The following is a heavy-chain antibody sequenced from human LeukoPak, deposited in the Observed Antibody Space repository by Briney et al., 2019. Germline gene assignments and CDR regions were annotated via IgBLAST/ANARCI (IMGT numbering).Heavy chain of an antibody. CDR2: IYHSGST. V-gene: IGHV4-30-2*01. CDR3: ARQITFGGVIAADVFDI. D-gene: IGHD3-16*02. Sequence: TLSLTCAVSGGSISSGGYSWSWIRQPPGKGLEWFGYIYHSGSTYYNPSLKSRVTISVGRSKNQFSLKLSSVAAAARAVYYCARQITFGGVIAADVFDIWGQARMATVS. J-gene: IGHJ3*02. CDR1: GGSISSGGYS.